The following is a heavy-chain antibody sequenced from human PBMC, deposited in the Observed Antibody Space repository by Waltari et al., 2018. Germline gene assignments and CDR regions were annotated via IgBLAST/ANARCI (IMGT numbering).Heavy chain of an antibody. Sequence: QVQLQESGPGLVRPSETLSLTCTVSGDSISSYYWNWIRQPPGSQLEWIGHVSYSETTISNPSLESRVTISLDTSKNQFSRELTAVTAADTAVYYCARRVAMVAPSGIGSWLDPWGQGTLVTVSS. CDR3: ARRVAMVAPSGIGSWLDP. V-gene: IGHV4-59*08. D-gene: IGHD3-10*01. J-gene: IGHJ5*02. CDR1: GDSISSYY. CDR2: VSYSETT.